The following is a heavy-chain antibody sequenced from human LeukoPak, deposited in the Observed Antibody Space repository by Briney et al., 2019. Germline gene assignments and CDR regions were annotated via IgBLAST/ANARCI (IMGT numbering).Heavy chain of an antibody. J-gene: IGHJ4*02. CDR2: ISYDGSNK. Sequence: PGGSLRLSCAASGFTFSSYAMHWVRQAPGKGLEWVAVISYDGSNKYYADSVKGRFTISRDNSKNTLYLQMNSLRAEDTAVYYCATGRGRFLEWLVDYWGQGTLVTVSS. CDR3: ATGRGRFLEWLVDY. D-gene: IGHD3-3*01. V-gene: IGHV3-30-3*01. CDR1: GFTFSSYA.